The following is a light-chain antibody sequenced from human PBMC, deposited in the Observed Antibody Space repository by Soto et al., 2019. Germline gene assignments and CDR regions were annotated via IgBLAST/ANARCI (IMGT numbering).Light chain of an antibody. CDR2: KAS. J-gene: IGKJ5*01. CDR1: QSISNL. Sequence: DIQMTQSPSTLSASVGDGVTITCRASQSISNLLAWYQQKPGRAPTLLIYKASTLESGVPSRFSGSASGTEFTLTSSILQPDDFATYYCQHYNSYPLTFGQGTRLEIK. V-gene: IGKV1-5*03. CDR3: QHYNSYPLT.